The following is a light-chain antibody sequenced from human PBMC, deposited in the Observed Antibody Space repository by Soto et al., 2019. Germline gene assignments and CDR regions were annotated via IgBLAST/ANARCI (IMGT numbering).Light chain of an antibody. V-gene: IGKV1-33*01. CDR2: DAS. Sequence: DIQMTQSPSSLSAFVGDRVTITCQASQDISNYLNWYQQKPGKAPKLLIYDASNLETGVPSRFSGSGSGTDFNLTISSLKPEDIATYYCHQNDNLPPTFGQGTKLEIK. J-gene: IGKJ2*01. CDR1: QDISNY. CDR3: HQNDNLPPT.